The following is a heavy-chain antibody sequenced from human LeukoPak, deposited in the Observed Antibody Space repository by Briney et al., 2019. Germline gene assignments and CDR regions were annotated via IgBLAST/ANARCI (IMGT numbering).Heavy chain of an antibody. V-gene: IGHV3-30*02. CDR1: GFTFSSYG. Sequence: GGSLRLSCAASGFTFSSYGMHWVRQAPGKGLEWVAFIRYDGSNKYYADSVKGRFTISRDNAKNSLYLQMNSLGAEDTAVYYCARVGDYYGSGSNTYWGQGTLVTVSS. CDR3: ARVGDYYGSGSNTY. D-gene: IGHD3-10*01. J-gene: IGHJ4*02. CDR2: IRYDGSNK.